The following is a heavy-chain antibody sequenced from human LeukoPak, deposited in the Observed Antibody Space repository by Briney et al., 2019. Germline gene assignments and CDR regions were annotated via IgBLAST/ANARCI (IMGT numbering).Heavy chain of an antibody. Sequence: GASVKVSCKASGGTFSSYAISWVRQATGQGLEWMGWMNPNSGNTGYAQKFQGRVTITRNTSISTAYMELSSLRSEDTAVYYCARGSTPRTYCSGGSCHPYYFDYWGQGTLVTVSS. J-gene: IGHJ4*02. D-gene: IGHD2-15*01. CDR2: MNPNSGNT. CDR3: ARGSTPRTYCSGGSCHPYYFDY. CDR1: GGTFSSYA. V-gene: IGHV1-8*03.